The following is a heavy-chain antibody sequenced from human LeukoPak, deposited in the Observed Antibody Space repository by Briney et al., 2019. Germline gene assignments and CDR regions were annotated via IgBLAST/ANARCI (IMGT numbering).Heavy chain of an antibody. J-gene: IGHJ4*02. D-gene: IGHD6-13*01. V-gene: IGHV1-69*04. CDR3: AREGVAAAEGYFDY. Sequence: SVKVSCKASGGTFSSYAISWVRQAPGQGLEWMGRIIPILGIANYAQKFQGRVTITADKSTSTAYMELSSLRSEDTAVYYCAREGVAAAEGYFDYWGQGTLVTVSS. CDR1: GGTFSSYA. CDR2: IIPILGIA.